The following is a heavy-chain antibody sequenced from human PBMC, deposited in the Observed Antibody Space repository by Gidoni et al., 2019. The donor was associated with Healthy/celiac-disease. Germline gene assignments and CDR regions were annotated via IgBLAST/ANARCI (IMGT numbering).Heavy chain of an antibody. D-gene: IGHD5-12*01. Sequence: EVQLVESGGGLIQPGGSLRLSGAASGFTVSSNYMSWVRQAPGKGLEWVSVIYSGGSTYYADSVKGRFTISRDNSKNTLYLQMNSLRAEDTAVYYCAREQEMATIYGGAFDIWGQGTMVTVSS. CDR1: GFTVSSNY. CDR3: AREQEMATIYGGAFDI. CDR2: IYSGGST. V-gene: IGHV3-53*01. J-gene: IGHJ3*02.